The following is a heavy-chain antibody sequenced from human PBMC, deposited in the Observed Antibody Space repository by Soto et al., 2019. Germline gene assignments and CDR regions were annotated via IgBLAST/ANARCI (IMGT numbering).Heavy chain of an antibody. CDR1: GGTLSSYA. CDR3: ARERLPGPYYSYGMDV. V-gene: IGHV1-69*01. Sequence: QVQLVQSGAEVKKPGSSVKVSCKASGGTLSSYAISWVRQAPGQGLECMGGIIPIFVTANYAQKFQGRVTITADESKSTAYIELSSLRSEDTAVYYCARERLPGPYYSYGMDVWGQGTTVTVSS. CDR2: IIPIFVTA. D-gene: IGHD7-27*01. J-gene: IGHJ6*02.